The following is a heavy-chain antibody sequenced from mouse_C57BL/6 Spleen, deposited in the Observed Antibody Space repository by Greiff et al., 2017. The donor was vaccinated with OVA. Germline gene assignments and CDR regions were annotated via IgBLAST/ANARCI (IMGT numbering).Heavy chain of an antibody. CDR1: GYSFTDYN. Sequence: VQLQQSGPELVKPGASVKISCKASGYSFTDYNMNWVKQSNGKSLEWIGVINPNYGTTSYNQKFKGKATLTVDQSSSTAYMQLNSLTSEDSAVYYCAGSITTVPSYAMDYWGQGTSVTVSS. D-gene: IGHD1-1*01. CDR3: AGSITTVPSYAMDY. CDR2: INPNYGTT. V-gene: IGHV1-39*01. J-gene: IGHJ4*01.